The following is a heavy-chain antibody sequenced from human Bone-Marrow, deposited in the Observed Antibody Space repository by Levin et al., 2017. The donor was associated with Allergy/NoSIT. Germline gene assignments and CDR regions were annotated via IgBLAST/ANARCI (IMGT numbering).Heavy chain of an antibody. Sequence: GGSLRLSCAASGFNFSTYNMNWVRQTPGKGLEWVSSITRRSDYMYYADSVKGRFIISRDNAKNSLFLQMNSLRVDDTAVYYCAKDRTYGILWNYGMDVWGQGTTVTVSS. CDR1: GFNFSTYN. CDR2: ITRRSDYM. J-gene: IGHJ6*02. D-gene: IGHD4-17*01. V-gene: IGHV3-21*01. CDR3: AKDRTYGILWNYGMDV.